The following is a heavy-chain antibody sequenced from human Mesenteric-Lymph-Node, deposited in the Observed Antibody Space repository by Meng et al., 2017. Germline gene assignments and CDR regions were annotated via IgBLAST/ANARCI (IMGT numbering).Heavy chain of an antibody. Sequence: SVKVSCKASGYTFTSYGISWVRQAPGQGLEWMGGIIPIFGTANYAQKFQGRVTITADESTSTAYMELSSLRSEDTAVYYCAIGSYDFWSGYYGYWGQGTLVTVSS. CDR1: GYTFTSYG. CDR3: AIGSYDFWSGYYGY. D-gene: IGHD3-3*01. CDR2: IIPIFGTA. J-gene: IGHJ4*02. V-gene: IGHV1-69*13.